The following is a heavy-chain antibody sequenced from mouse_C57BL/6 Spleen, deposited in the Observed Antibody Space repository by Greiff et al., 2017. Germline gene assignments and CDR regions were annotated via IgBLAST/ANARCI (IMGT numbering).Heavy chain of an antibody. CDR3: ARGSSGYEFDY. CDR1: GYTFTSYW. D-gene: IGHD3-2*02. J-gene: IGHJ2*01. V-gene: IGHV1-50*01. Sequence: QVQLKQPGAELVKPGASVKLSCKASGYTFTSYWMQWVKQRPGQGLEWIGEIDPSDSYTNYNQKFKGKATLTVDTSSSTAYMQLSSLTSEDSAVYYCARGSSGYEFDYWGQGTTLTVSS. CDR2: IDPSDSYT.